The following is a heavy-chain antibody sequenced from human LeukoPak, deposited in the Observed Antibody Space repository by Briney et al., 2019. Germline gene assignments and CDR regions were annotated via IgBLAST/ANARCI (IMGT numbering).Heavy chain of an antibody. CDR3: ARRVYYDSRFDY. D-gene: IGHD3-22*01. CDR2: INHSGST. J-gene: IGHJ4*02. V-gene: IGHV4-34*01. Sequence: SETLSLTCAVYGGSFSGYYWSYIRQPPGKGLEWIGEINHSGSTNYNPPLKSRVTISVDTSKNQFSLRLSSVTAADTAVYYCARRVYYDSRFDYWGQGTLVTVSS. CDR1: GGSFSGYY.